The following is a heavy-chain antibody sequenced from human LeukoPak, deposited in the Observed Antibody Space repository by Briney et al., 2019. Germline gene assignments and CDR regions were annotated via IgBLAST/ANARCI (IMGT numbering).Heavy chain of an antibody. CDR2: IIPILGIA. Sequence: ASVKVSCKASGGTFSSYAISWVRQAPGQGLEWMGRIIPILGIANYAQKFQGRVTITADKSTSTAYMELSSLRSEDTAVYYCARDIEAAGIYYYYGMDVWGQGTTVTVSS. CDR3: ARDIEAAGIYYYYGMDV. D-gene: IGHD6-13*01. J-gene: IGHJ6*02. V-gene: IGHV1-69*04. CDR1: GGTFSSYA.